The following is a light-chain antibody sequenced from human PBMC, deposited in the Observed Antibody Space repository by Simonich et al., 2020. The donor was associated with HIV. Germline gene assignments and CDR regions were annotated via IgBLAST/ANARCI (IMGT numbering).Light chain of an antibody. CDR2: WAS. J-gene: IGKJ2*01. Sequence: DIVMTQSPDSLAVSLGERATINCKSSQSVLSSSNNKNSLVWYQQKPGQPPKLLLYWASTRESGVPDRFSGSGSGTDFTLTISSLQAEDVAVYYCQQYYSTPPYTFGQGTKLEIK. V-gene: IGKV4-1*01. CDR3: QQYYSTPPYT. CDR1: QSVLSSSNNKNS.